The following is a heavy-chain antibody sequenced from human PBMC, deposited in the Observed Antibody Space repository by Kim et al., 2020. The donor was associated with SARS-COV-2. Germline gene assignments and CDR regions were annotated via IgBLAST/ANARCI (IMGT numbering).Heavy chain of an antibody. CDR1: GYTFTSYY. J-gene: IGHJ4*02. V-gene: IGHV1-46*01. Sequence: ASVKVSCKASGYTFTSYYMHWVRQAPGQGLEWMGIINPSGGSTSYAQKFQGRVTMTRDTSTSTVYMELSSLRSEDTAVYYCARDAGSIAAAGTLPVYYFDYWGQGTLVTVSS. CDR3: ARDAGSIAAAGTLPVYYFDY. CDR2: INPSGGST. D-gene: IGHD6-13*01.